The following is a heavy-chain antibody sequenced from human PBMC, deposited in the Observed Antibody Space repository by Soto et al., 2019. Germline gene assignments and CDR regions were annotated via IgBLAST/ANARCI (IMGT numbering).Heavy chain of an antibody. D-gene: IGHD3-3*01. V-gene: IGHV5-10-1*01. CDR2: IDPSDSYT. J-gene: IGHJ6*02. CDR3: ARMIYYDFWSGYPYYYGMDV. CDR1: GYSFTSYW. Sequence: GESLKISCKGSGYSFTSYWISWVRQMPGKGLEWMGRIDPSDSYTNYSPSFQGHVTTSADKSISTAYLQWSSLKASDTAMYYCARMIYYDFWSGYPYYYGMDVWGQGTTVTVSS.